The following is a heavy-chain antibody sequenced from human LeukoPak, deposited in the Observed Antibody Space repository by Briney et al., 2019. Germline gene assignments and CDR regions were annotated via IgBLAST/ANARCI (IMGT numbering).Heavy chain of an antibody. CDR2: IIPIFGTA. CDR1: GYTFTSYA. Sequence: SVKVSCKASGYTFTSYAMNWVRQSPGQGLEWMGGIIPIFGTANYAQKFQGRVTITADESTSTAYMELSSLRSEDTAVYYCAVYSSGAVIWDYWGQGTLVTVSS. D-gene: IGHD6-19*01. V-gene: IGHV1-69*13. CDR3: AVYSSGAVIWDY. J-gene: IGHJ4*02.